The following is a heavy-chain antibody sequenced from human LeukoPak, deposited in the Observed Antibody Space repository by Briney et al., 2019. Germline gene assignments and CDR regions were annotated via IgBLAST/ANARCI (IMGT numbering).Heavy chain of an antibody. J-gene: IGHJ4*02. D-gene: IGHD2-15*01. CDR2: IGSDNKP. CDR3: ARGGASELYYFDY. CDR1: GFTFSAYA. Sequence: GGSLRLSCEASGFTFSAYAMTWVRQAPGQGLEWVSSIGSDNKPHYSESVKGRFAISRDNSKSMLFLQLNSLRAEDTAVYYCARGGASELYYFDYWGQGTLVTVSS. V-gene: IGHV3-23*05.